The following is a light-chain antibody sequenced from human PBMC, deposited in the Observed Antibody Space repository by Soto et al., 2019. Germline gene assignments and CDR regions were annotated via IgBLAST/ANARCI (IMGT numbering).Light chain of an antibody. CDR3: QQYNQCAPKHT. J-gene: IGKJ2*01. V-gene: IGKV3-15*01. CDR1: QSISNN. CDR2: DAS. Sequence: EIVMTQSPATLSVSPGERVTLSCRASQSISNNLAWYQHKPGRAPRVLIYDASNRATGVPVRFSGSGSGTAVTLITRSLHSDEFAVYSCQQYNQCAPKHTFGQGTKLEIK.